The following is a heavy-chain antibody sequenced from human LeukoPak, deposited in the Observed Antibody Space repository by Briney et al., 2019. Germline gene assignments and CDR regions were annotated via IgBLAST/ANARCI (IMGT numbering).Heavy chain of an antibody. J-gene: IGHJ4*02. Sequence: PSETLSLTCTVSGYSISSGYYWGWIRQPPGKGLEWIGSIYHSGSTYYNPSLKSRVTISVDTSKNQFSLKLSSVTAADTAVYYCARVHGGVKVFDYWGQGTLVTVSS. D-gene: IGHD3-16*01. V-gene: IGHV4-38-2*02. CDR2: IYHSGST. CDR3: ARVHGGVKVFDY. CDR1: GYSISSGYY.